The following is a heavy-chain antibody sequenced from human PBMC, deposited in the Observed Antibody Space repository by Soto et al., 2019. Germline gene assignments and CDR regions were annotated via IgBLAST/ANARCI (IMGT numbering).Heavy chain of an antibody. CDR3: ANWGDDDSVSYQPVGFDY. Sequence: EVQLVQSGGGLVQPGGSLRLSCSASGFTFSNYWMHWVRQGPEKGLVWVARLNIDGSTRNYADSGKGRFTISRDNAQKTGYFEMNCRDAEDTAEYYCANWGDDDSVSYQPVGFDYWCQGTQVTVSS. V-gene: IGHV3-74*01. J-gene: IGHJ4*02. CDR1: GFTFSNYW. D-gene: IGHD3-22*01. CDR2: LNIDGSTR.